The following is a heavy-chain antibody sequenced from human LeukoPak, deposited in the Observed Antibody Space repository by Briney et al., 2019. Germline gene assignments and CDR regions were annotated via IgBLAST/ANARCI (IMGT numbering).Heavy chain of an antibody. V-gene: IGHV3-23*01. CDR2: VSGGGDIT. CDR3: ARNFDY. Sequence: PGGSLRLSCAASGFTFRNHALSWVRQAPGKGLEWVSAVSGGGDITHYADSVKGRFTISRDNSKNTLYLQMNSLSADDTAIYYCARNFDYWGQGTLVTVSS. CDR1: GFTFRNHA. J-gene: IGHJ4*02.